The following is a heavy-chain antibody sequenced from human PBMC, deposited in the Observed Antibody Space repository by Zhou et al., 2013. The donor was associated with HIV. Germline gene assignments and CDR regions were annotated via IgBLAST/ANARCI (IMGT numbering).Heavy chain of an antibody. D-gene: IGHD5-18*01. J-gene: IGHJ6*02. Sequence: QVQLVQSGAEVKKPGSSVKVSCKVSGGTFSTYAISWVRQAPGQGLEWMGGIIPFFGTPNYAQKFQGRVAITAAESTRTAFLELSSLRSEDTAVYYCARESRGSPGYSYGYMGYGMDVWGQGTTVTVSS. V-gene: IGHV1-69*12. CDR2: IIPFFGTP. CDR1: GGTFSTYA. CDR3: ARESRGSPGYSYGYMGYGMDV.